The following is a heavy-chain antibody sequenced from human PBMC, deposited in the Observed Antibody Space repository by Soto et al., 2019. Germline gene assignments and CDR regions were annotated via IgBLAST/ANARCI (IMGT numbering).Heavy chain of an antibody. V-gene: IGHV3-23*01. CDR3: AKDKGGGIVVVPAAKGGMDV. CDR2: ISGSGGST. D-gene: IGHD2-2*01. J-gene: IGHJ6*02. CDR1: GFTFSGYA. Sequence: PGGSLRLSCAASGFTFSGYAMSWVRQSPGKGLEWVSAISGSGGSTYYADSVKGRFTISRDNSKNTLYLQMNSLRAEDTAVYYCAKDKGGGIVVVPAAKGGMDVWGQGTTVTVSS.